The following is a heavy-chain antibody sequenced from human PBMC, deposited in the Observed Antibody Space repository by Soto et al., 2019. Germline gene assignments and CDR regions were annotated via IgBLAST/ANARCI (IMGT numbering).Heavy chain of an antibody. Sequence: QVQLQESGPGLVKPSQTLSLTCTVSGGSISSGGYYWSWIRQHPGKGLEWIGYIYYSGSTYYNPSLKSRVTISVDTSKNQSSLKLSSVTAADTAVYYCARTVRFLEWLYFDYWGQGTLVTVSS. CDR3: ARTVRFLEWLYFDY. CDR2: IYYSGST. V-gene: IGHV4-31*03. J-gene: IGHJ4*02. D-gene: IGHD3-3*01. CDR1: GGSISSGGYY.